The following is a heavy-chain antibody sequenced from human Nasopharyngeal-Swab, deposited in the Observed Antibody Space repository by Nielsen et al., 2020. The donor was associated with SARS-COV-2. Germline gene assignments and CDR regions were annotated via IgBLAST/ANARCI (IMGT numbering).Heavy chain of an antibody. CDR2: IYPSDSGT. D-gene: IGHD4-17*01. CDR1: GYSFSTYW. V-gene: IGHV5-51*01. Sequence: QVSCKGSGYSFSTYWIGWVRQMPGKGLEWMGIIYPSDSGTSYSPSFQGQVTISADKSINTAYLHWSSLKASDTAMYYCARHARATTVDYWGQGTLVTVSS. J-gene: IGHJ4*02. CDR3: ARHARATTVDY.